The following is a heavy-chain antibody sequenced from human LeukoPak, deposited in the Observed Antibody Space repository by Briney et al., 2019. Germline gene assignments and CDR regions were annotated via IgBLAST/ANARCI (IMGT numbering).Heavy chain of an antibody. J-gene: IGHJ4*02. D-gene: IGHD5-12*01. CDR2: INPNSGDT. CDR3: ARAEESGYDNPFDY. Sequence: ASVKVSCKASGYTFTGYYMHWVRQAPGQGLEWMGWINPNSGDTDYAQKFQGWVTMARDTSISTAYMELSRLRSDDTAVYYCARAEESGYDNPFDYWGQGTLVTASS. CDR1: GYTFTGYY. V-gene: IGHV1-2*04.